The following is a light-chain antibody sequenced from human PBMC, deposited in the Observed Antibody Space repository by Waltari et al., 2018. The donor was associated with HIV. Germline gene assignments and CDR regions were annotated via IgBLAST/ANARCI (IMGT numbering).Light chain of an antibody. CDR3: QAWDSSTVI. CDR2: QNS. CDR1: KLGDKY. Sequence: SYELTQPPSVSVSPGKTASITCSGDKLGDKYVCWYQQKPGQSPVLVIYQNSNRPSGIPERFSGSNSGNTATLTISGTQAMDEADYYCQAWDSSTVIFGGGTKLTVL. J-gene: IGLJ2*01. V-gene: IGLV3-1*01.